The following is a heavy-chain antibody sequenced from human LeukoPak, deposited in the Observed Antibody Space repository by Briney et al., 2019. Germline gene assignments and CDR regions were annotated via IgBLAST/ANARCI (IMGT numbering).Heavy chain of an antibody. Sequence: GASVKVSCKASGYTFTSYAMNWVRQAPGQGLEWMGWINTNTGNPTYAQGFTGRFVFSLDTSVSTAYLQICSLKAEDTAVYYCAGGETYYYGSGSTPYYYYGMDVWGKGTTVTVSS. CDR2: INTNTGNP. J-gene: IGHJ6*04. V-gene: IGHV7-4-1*01. D-gene: IGHD3-10*01. CDR3: AGGETYYYGSGSTPYYYYGMDV. CDR1: GYTFTSYA.